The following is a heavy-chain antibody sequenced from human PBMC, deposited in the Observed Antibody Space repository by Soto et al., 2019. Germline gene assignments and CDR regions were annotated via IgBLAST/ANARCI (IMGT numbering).Heavy chain of an antibody. CDR2: INPNSGGT. J-gene: IGHJ4*02. CDR1: GYTFTGYY. CDR3: ARERGYSYGDFDY. D-gene: IGHD5-18*01. V-gene: IGHV1-2*04. Sequence: ASVKVSCKASGYTFTGYYMHWVRQAPGQGLEWMGWINPNSGGTNYAQKFQGWVTMTRDTSISTAYMELSRLRSDDTAVYYCARERGYSYGDFDYWGQGTLVTVSS.